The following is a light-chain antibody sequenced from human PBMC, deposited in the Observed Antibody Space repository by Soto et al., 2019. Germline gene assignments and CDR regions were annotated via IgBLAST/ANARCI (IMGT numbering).Light chain of an antibody. CDR2: GAS. CDR1: QSVSSSY. Sequence: EIVLTQSPGTLSLSPGERATLSCRASQSVSSSYLAWYQQKPGQAPRLLVYGASSRATGIPGRFSGSGSGTDFSLTISRLEREDFAVYYCQQYGSSALTFGRGTKVDIK. V-gene: IGKV3-20*01. J-gene: IGKJ3*01. CDR3: QQYGSSALT.